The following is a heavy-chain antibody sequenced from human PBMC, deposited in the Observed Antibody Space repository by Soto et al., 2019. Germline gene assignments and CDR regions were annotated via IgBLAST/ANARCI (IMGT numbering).Heavy chain of an antibody. D-gene: IGHD1-26*01. CDR1: GFTFSSYG. V-gene: IGHV3-33*01. CDR3: PRDLMGGTTRYYFDC. CDR2: IWYDGSNK. J-gene: IGHJ4*02. Sequence: QVQLVESGGGVVQPGRSLRLSCAASGFTFSSYGMHWVRQAPGKGLEWVAVIWYDGSNKYYADSVKGRFTISRDNYKKTLHLQMNSRSAEDTAVYYCPRDLMGGTTRYYFDCWGQGTLVTVSS.